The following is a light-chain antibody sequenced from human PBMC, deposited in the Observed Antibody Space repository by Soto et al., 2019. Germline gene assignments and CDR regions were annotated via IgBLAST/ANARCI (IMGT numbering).Light chain of an antibody. Sequence: QSVLTHPPSASGTPGQRVTISCSGSSSNIGTNTVNWYQHLPGTAPKLLIYSNNQRPSGVPDRFSGSKSGTSASLAISGLQSEDEADYYCTAWDDSLNGHIFGGGTKLTVL. CDR3: TAWDDSLNGHI. CDR1: SSNIGTNT. V-gene: IGLV1-44*01. CDR2: SNN. J-gene: IGLJ2*01.